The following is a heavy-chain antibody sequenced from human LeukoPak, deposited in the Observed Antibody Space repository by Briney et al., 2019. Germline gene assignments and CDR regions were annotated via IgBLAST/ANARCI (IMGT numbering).Heavy chain of an antibody. CDR2: ISTSSSYI. CDR3: ARDHKGYSYGYRRGYSDYYYMDV. Sequence: PGGSLRLSCAASGFTFSSYSMNWVRQAPGKGLEWVSCISTSSSYIYYADPVKGRFTISRDNAKNSLYLQMNSLRAEDTAVYYCARDHKGYSYGYRRGYSDYYYMDVWGKGTTVTVSS. J-gene: IGHJ6*03. CDR1: GFTFSSYS. V-gene: IGHV3-21*04. D-gene: IGHD5-18*01.